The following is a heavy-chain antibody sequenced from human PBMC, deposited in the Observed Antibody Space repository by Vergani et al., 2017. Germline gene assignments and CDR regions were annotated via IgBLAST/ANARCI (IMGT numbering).Heavy chain of an antibody. V-gene: IGHV3-7*01. Sequence: EMDLVESGGGLVEPGGSLRLSCVVSEINFSYCWMTWIRKAPGKGLEWVAHINEHGSEQFYEDSVKGRFTISRDNSKSTMYLQMNSLRDEDTGVYYCARYLRLLYNRFDPWGQGTLVTVSS. CDR1: EINFSYCW. J-gene: IGHJ5*02. CDR3: ARYLRLLYNRFDP. CDR2: INEHGSEQ. D-gene: IGHD1-14*01.